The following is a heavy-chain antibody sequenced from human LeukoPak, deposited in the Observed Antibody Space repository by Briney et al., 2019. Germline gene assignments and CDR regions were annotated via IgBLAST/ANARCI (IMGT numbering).Heavy chain of an antibody. CDR2: INPSGGST. Sequence: GASVKVSCKASGYTFTSYYMHWVRQAPGQGLEWMGIINPSGGSTSYAQKFQGRVTMTRDMSTSTVYMELSSLRSEDTAVYYCAREVVKYCGGDCPSDYWGQGTLVTVSS. D-gene: IGHD2-21*02. V-gene: IGHV1-46*01. CDR1: GYTFTSYY. CDR3: AREVVKYCGGDCPSDY. J-gene: IGHJ4*02.